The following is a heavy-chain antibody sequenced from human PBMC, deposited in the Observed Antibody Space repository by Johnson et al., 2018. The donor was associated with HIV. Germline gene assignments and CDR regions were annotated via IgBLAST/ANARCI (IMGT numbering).Heavy chain of an antibody. CDR2: IWYDDSNE. J-gene: IGHJ3*02. CDR1: GFTFSSYG. V-gene: IGHV3-30*02. Sequence: QLVESGGGVVQPGGSLRLSCAASGFTFSSYGMHWVRQAPGKGLEWVAFIWYDDSNEYYGESVKGRFTISRDNSKNTLYLQMSSLRAEDTAVYYCATSGSHFAFDIWGQGTMVTVSS. CDR3: ATSGSHFAFDI. D-gene: IGHD1-26*01.